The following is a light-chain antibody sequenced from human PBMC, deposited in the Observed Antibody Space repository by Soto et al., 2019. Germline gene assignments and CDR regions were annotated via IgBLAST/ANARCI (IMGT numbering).Light chain of an antibody. Sequence: QSALTQPASVSGSPGQSITIACTGTSSDVGVYNLVSWYQHHPGKAPKLMIYEYNRRPSGVSNRFSGSKSGNTASLTISGLQAEDEATYYCSSYAGITTLVFGGGTQLTVL. J-gene: IGLJ2*01. CDR1: SSDVGVYNL. CDR3: SSYAGITTLV. CDR2: EYN. V-gene: IGLV2-23*01.